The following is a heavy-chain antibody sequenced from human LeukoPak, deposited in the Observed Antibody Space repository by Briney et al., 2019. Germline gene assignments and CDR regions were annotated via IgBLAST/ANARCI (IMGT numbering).Heavy chain of an antibody. V-gene: IGHV3-33*08. CDR1: GFTFSSYG. Sequence: PGGSLRLSCAASGFTFSSYGMHWVRQAPGKGLEWVAVIWYDGSNKYYADSVKGRFTISRDNSKNTLYLQMNSLRAEDTAVYYCARDWAGIAAAGLFDYWGQGTLVTVSS. CDR2: IWYDGSNK. CDR3: ARDWAGIAAAGLFDY. D-gene: IGHD6-13*01. J-gene: IGHJ4*02.